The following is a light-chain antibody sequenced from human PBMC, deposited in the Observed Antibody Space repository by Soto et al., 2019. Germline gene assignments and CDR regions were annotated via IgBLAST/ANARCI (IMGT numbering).Light chain of an antibody. Sequence: DIQMTQAPSTLSASVGDRVTITCLASQSISTWLAWYQQKPGTAPKLLIYRASNLESGVLSRFSGSGSGTEFTLTISCLHPDDFAAYYCQQYTSYSGTFGPGTKVDIK. CDR1: QSISTW. V-gene: IGKV1-5*03. CDR3: QQYTSYSGT. CDR2: RAS. J-gene: IGKJ3*01.